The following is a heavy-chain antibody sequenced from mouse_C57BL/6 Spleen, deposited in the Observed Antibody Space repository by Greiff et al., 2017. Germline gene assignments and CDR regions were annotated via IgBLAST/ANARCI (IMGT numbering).Heavy chain of an antibody. CDR2: IDPSDSET. Sequence: QVQLQQPGAELVRPGSSVKLSCKASGYTFTSYWMHWVKQRPIQGLEWIGNIDPSDSETHYTPKFKVKATLTVDKSSSTAYMQLSRLTSEDSAVYYCAREERGCAYWGQGTLVTVSA. CDR3: AREERGCAY. V-gene: IGHV1-52*01. J-gene: IGHJ3*01. CDR1: GYTFTSYW.